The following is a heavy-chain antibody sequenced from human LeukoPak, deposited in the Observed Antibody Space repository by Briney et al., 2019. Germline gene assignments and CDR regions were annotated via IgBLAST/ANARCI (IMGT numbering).Heavy chain of an antibody. D-gene: IGHD1-26*01. J-gene: IGHJ4*02. V-gene: IGHV3-23*01. CDR3: AKAGWSWYFDS. Sequence: GGSLRLSCAASGLTFSSYAMTWVRQAPGKGLEWVSGISDNGDSTNYADSVKGRFTISRDNSKTMLYLQMSSLRAEDTAVYYCAKAGWSWYFDSWGQGTLVTVSS. CDR2: ISDNGDST. CDR1: GLTFSSYA.